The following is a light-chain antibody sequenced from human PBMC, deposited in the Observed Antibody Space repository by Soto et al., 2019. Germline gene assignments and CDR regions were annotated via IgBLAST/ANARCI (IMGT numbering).Light chain of an antibody. Sequence: DVVLTQSPLSLPVTLGQSASISCRSSQSLLYSDGNTYLNWVQQRPGQSPRRLIYKVSNRESGVPDRFNGSGSGTDFTLKISSVETEDIGVYYCMQGAHWPLTFGGGTKVDIK. V-gene: IGKV2-30*01. CDR1: QSLLYSDGNTY. CDR3: MQGAHWPLT. J-gene: IGKJ4*01. CDR2: KVS.